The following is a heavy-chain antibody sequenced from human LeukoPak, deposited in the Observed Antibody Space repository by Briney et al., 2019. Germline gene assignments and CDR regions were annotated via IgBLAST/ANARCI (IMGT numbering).Heavy chain of an antibody. CDR2: ISSSSSYI. CDR1: GFTFSSYW. J-gene: IGHJ4*02. V-gene: IGHV3-21*01. D-gene: IGHD5-24*01. CDR3: ARNPLIDGYNQYYFDY. Sequence: GGSLRLSCAASGFTFSSYWMNWVRQAPGKGLEWVSYISSSSSYIYYADSVKGRFTISRDNAKNSLYLQMNSLRAEDTAVYYCARNPLIDGYNQYYFDYWGQGTLVTVSS.